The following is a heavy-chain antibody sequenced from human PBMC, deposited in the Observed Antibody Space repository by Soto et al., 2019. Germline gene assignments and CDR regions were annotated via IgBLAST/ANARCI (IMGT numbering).Heavy chain of an antibody. CDR3: AKKPYSCFDI. D-gene: IGHD4-4*01. CDR2: INYSGSS. CDR1: GESFSRYS. V-gene: IGHV4-34*01. J-gene: IGHJ4*02. Sequence: PSETLSLTCAVYGESFSRYSWTWIRQPPEKGLEWIGEINYSGSSVYSPSLKSRVTISIDTSKMQFSLKLTSATAADTGVYYCAKKPYSCFDIWGPGTLVTVSS.